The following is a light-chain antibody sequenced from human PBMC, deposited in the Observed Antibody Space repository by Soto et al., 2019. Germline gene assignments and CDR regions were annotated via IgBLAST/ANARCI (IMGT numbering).Light chain of an antibody. CDR1: SSDVGAYNY. CDR3: SSYTSSSTL. J-gene: IGLJ2*01. CDR2: DVS. V-gene: IGLV2-14*03. Sequence: QAVVTQPASVSGSPGQSITISCTGTSSDVGAYNYVSWYQQFPDKAPKLIIYDVSYRPSGVSNRYSGSKSGNTASLSISVLQAEDEADYYCSSYTSSSTLFGGGTKLTVL.